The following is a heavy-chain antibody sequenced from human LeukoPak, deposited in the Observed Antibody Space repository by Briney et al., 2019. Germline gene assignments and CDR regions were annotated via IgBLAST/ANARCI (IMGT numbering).Heavy chain of an antibody. J-gene: IGHJ4*02. CDR2: INPNSGGT. D-gene: IGHD5/OR15-5a*01. CDR1: GYTFTIYY. Sequence: GASVRVSLTASGYTFTIYYMHRVGEAPGQGLYCMGWINPNSGGTNYSQNFQGRVTMTRYTSISTAYMELSRLRSDDTAVYYCAPIYAALGYWGQGTLVTVSS. CDR3: APIYAALGY. V-gene: IGHV1-2*02.